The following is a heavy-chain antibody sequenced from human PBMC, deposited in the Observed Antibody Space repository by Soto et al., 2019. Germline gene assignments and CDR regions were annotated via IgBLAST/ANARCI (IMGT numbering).Heavy chain of an antibody. J-gene: IGHJ4*02. CDR1: GFTTSSYA. CDR3: AKRPGYSSTWHYFDY. D-gene: IGHD6-19*01. Sequence: GGSLRLSCAASGFTTSSYAMSRVRQAPGKGLEWVSTISASGDGTYYADSVKGRFTISRDNSKSTLSLQMNSLRAEDTAVYYCAKRPGYSSTWHYFDYWGQETLVTVSS. V-gene: IGHV3-23*01. CDR2: ISASGDGT.